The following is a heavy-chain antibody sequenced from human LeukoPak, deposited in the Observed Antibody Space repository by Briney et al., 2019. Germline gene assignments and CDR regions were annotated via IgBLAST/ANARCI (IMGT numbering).Heavy chain of an antibody. V-gene: IGHV3-74*01. CDR3: TGSGAASY. CDR1: GITFSNYW. CDR2: INGDGSLT. D-gene: IGHD6-25*01. Sequence: GGSLRLSCAASGITFSNYWIYWVRHTPGTGLVWVSHINGDGSLTYYADSVKGRFTISRDNAKNTAFLQMNSLRSEDTAVYYCTGSGAASYWGQGAQVTVSS. J-gene: IGHJ4*02.